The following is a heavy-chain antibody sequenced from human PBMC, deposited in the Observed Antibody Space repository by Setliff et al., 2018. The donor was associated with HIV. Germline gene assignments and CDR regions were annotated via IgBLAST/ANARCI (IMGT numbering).Heavy chain of an antibody. CDR1: GFMFGSYG. CDR2: ISNDGRTT. V-gene: IGHV3-30*18. CDR3: AKVGREYNGYDLTFDS. D-gene: IGHD5-12*01. Sequence: PGGSLRLSCAASGFMFGSYGMHWVRQAPVKGLEWMALISNDGRTTYYADSVKGRFTISRDNSKNTLNLQMNTLRAEDTAMYYCAKVGREYNGYDLTFDSWGQGTLVTVSS. J-gene: IGHJ4*02.